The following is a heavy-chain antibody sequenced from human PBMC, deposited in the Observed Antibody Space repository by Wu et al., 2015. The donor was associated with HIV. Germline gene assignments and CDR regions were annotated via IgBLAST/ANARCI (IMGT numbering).Heavy chain of an antibody. Sequence: QVHLVQSGAEVKKPGASLKISCKTSGYTFTTKYIHWVRQAPGQGLEWVGIMNPAGGSPNYAQKFQGRVIMTRDTSTSTVYMELRSLRSEDTAVYYCAKEPVELERQSAHYYMDVWAKGTTVTVSS. CDR1: GYTFTTKY. J-gene: IGHJ6*03. V-gene: IGHV1-46*01. CDR3: AKEPVELERQSAHYYMDV. CDR2: MNPAGGSP. D-gene: IGHD1-1*01.